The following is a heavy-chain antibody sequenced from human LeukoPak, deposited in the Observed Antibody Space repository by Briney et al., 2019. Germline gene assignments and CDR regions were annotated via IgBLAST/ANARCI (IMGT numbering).Heavy chain of an antibody. CDR3: ARLRIAAAGPFDY. Sequence: GASVKVSCKASGYTFTSYYMHWVRQAPGQGLEWMGWISAYNGNTKYAQNLQGRVTMTTDTSTSTAYMELKSLRSDDTAVYYCARLRIAAAGPFDYWGQGTLVTVSS. CDR2: ISAYNGNT. J-gene: IGHJ4*02. D-gene: IGHD6-13*01. V-gene: IGHV1-18*04. CDR1: GYTFTSYY.